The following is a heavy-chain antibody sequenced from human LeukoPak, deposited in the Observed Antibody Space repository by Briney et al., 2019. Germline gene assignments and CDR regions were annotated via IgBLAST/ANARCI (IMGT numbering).Heavy chain of an antibody. CDR3: AKEIEDYYGSGSYYDY. CDR1: GFTFSSYG. J-gene: IGHJ4*02. CDR2: IRYDGSNK. Sequence: GGSLRLSCAASGFTFSSYGMHWVRQAPGKGLEWVAFIRYDGSNKYYADSVKGRFTISRDNSKNTLYLQMNSLRAEDTAVYYCAKEIEDYYGSGSYYDYWGRGTLVTVSS. V-gene: IGHV3-30*02. D-gene: IGHD3-10*01.